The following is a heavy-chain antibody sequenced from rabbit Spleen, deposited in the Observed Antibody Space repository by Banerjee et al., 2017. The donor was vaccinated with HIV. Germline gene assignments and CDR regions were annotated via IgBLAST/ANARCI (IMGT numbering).Heavy chain of an antibody. D-gene: IGHD3-3*01. V-gene: IGHV1S40*01. CDR3: ARGAAVANFGYAM. J-gene: IGHJ4*01. CDR2: IYTGSGST. CDR1: GIDFSSYYY. Sequence: QSLEESGGDLVKPGGTLTLTCTASGIDFSSYYYMCWVRQAPGKGLEWIGCIYTGSGSTYYASWAKGRFTISKTSSTTVTLQMPSLTAADTATYFCARGAAVANFGYAMWGPGTLVTVS.